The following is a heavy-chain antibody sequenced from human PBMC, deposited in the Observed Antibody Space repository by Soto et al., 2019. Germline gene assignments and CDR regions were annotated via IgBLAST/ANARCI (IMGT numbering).Heavy chain of an antibody. J-gene: IGHJ4*02. CDR2: ISGLGGSR. CDR3: AKDLTGDEDS. CDR1: GFTFSSYA. D-gene: IGHD7-27*01. V-gene: IGHV3-23*01. Sequence: VQLLESGGGLVQPGGSLRLSCAASGFTFSSYAMNWVRQAPGKGLEWVSSISGLGGSRYYADSVKGRFTISRDNSKNTLYLQMSSLRADDTAVYYCAKDLTGDEDSWGQGTLVTVSS.